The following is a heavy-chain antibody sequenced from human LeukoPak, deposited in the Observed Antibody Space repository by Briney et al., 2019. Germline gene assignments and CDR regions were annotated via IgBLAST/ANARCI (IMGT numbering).Heavy chain of an antibody. D-gene: IGHD3-22*01. CDR1: GGSVSSSTYYW. J-gene: IGHJ4*02. Sequence: ETLSLTCTVSGGSVSSSTYYWMHWVRQVPGKGLVWVSRINSDGSTTSYADSVRGRFTISRGNAKNTLYLQMNSLRAEDTAVYYCARDSSGTVGYWGQGTLVTVSS. V-gene: IGHV3-74*01. CDR2: INSDGSTT. CDR3: ARDSSGTVGY.